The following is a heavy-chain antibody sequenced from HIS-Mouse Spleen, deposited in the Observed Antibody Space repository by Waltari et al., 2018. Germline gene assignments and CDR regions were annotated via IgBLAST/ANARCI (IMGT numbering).Heavy chain of an antibody. CDR2: INPNSGGT. Sequence: HVPLVQPGAAVRTSGSSVNLTCNHWCVTSVGSPLHWVRQAPGQGLEWMGWINPNSGGTNYAQKFQGRVTMTRDTSISTAYMELSRLRSDDTAVYYCARALGYYFDYWGQGTLVTVSS. V-gene: IGHV1-2*02. J-gene: IGHJ4*02. CDR1: CVTSVGSP. D-gene: IGHD7-27*01. CDR3: ARALGYYFDY.